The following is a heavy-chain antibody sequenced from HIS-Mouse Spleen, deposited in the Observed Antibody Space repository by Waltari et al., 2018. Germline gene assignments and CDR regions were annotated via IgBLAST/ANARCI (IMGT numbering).Heavy chain of an antibody. Sequence: QVQLVESGGGVVQPGRSLRLSCAASGFTFSSYGMNWVRQAPGKGWGWVAVISYDGSNKYYADSVKGRFTISRDNSKNTLYLQMNSLRAEDTAVYYCAKASSGWLDYWGQGTLVTVSS. CDR1: GFTFSSYG. CDR2: ISYDGSNK. D-gene: IGHD6-19*01. J-gene: IGHJ4*02. V-gene: IGHV3-30*18. CDR3: AKASSGWLDY.